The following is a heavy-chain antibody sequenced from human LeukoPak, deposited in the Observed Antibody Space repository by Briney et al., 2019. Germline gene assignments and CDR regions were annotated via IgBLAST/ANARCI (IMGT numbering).Heavy chain of an antibody. Sequence: SETLSLTCTVSGASISNSAYYWLWIRQPPGEGLECIGTVHYSGSTFYNPSLKSRVNISVDTLKNQFSLQLSSVTAADTAVYYCARLFFVIDTWGQGTLVTVSS. CDR3: ARLFFVIDT. V-gene: IGHV4-39*01. D-gene: IGHD3-3*01. CDR1: GASISNSAYY. CDR2: VHYSGST. J-gene: IGHJ5*02.